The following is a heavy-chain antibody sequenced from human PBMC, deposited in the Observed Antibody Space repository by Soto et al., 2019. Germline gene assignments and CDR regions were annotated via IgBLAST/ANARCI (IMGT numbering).Heavy chain of an antibody. CDR3: ARDLPYYDSSGYRFGLDY. V-gene: IGHV3-48*02. D-gene: IGHD3-22*01. Sequence: EVQLVESGGGLIHPGGSLRLSCAASGFTFSSYNMNWVRQAPGKGLEWVSYISSGSVTIYYADSVKGRFTISRDNGKNSLYLQMNSLRDEDTAVYYCARDLPYYDSSGYRFGLDYWGQGTLVTVSS. CDR2: ISSGSVTI. CDR1: GFTFSSYN. J-gene: IGHJ4*02.